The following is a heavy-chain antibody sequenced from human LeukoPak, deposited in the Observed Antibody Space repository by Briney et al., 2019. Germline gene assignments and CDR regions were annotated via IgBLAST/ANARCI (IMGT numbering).Heavy chain of an antibody. Sequence: ASVKVSCKASGYTFTGYYMDWVRQAPGQGLEWMGWINPNSGGTNYAQKFQGRVTMTRDTSISTDYMELSRLRSDDTAVYYCARDGTPTYYYDSSGYYDCWGQGTLVTVSS. CDR3: ARDGTPTYYYDSSGYYDC. D-gene: IGHD3-22*01. CDR2: INPNSGGT. CDR1: GYTFTGYY. J-gene: IGHJ4*02. V-gene: IGHV1-2*02.